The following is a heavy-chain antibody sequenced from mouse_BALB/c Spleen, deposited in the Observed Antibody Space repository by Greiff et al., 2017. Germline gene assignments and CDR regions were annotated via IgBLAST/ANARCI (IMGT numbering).Heavy chain of an antibody. V-gene: IGHV3-8*02. D-gene: IGHD1-1*01. CDR3: ARYYGSSYWYFDV. CDR2: ISYSGST. Sequence: EVQLKESGPSLVKPSQTLSLTCSVTGDSITSGYWNWIRKFPGNKLEYMGYISYSGSTYYNPSLKSRISITRDTSKNQYYLQLNSVTTEDTATYYCARYYGSSYWYFDVWGAGTTVTVSS. CDR1: GDSITSGY. J-gene: IGHJ1*01.